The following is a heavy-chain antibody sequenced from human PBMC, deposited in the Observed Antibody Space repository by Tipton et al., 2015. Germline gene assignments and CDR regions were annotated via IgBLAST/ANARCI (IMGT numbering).Heavy chain of an antibody. J-gene: IGHJ4*02. CDR3: ACQDYDSLTRDYQTVDY. CDR1: AYSISSDYY. D-gene: IGHD3-9*01. CDR2: ISHSGNT. Sequence: TLSLTCAVSAYSISSDYYWGWIRQPPGKGLEWIGSISHSGNTYYNPSLKSRVTISVDTSKNQFSLKLSSVTAADTAVYYCACQDYDSLTRDYQTVDYWGQGTLVIVSS. V-gene: IGHV4-38-2*01.